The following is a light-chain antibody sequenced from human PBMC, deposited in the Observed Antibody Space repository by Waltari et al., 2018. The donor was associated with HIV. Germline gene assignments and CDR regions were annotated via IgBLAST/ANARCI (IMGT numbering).Light chain of an antibody. CDR1: SSNVGSKP. CDR2: RDS. CDR3: VAWDDSLSGYV. Sequence: QSVLTQPPSASGTLGQRVTLSCPGSSSNVGSKPVYWFQQVPGTTPKLLSYRDSHRRSGIPDRVSGSKSGASASLTISGLRSEDEADYYCVAWDDSLSGYVFGTGTRVSVL. V-gene: IGLV1-47*01. J-gene: IGLJ1*01.